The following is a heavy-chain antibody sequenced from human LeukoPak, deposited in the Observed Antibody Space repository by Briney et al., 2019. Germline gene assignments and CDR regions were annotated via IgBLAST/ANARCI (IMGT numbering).Heavy chain of an antibody. CDR1: GGSISSGGYY. V-gene: IGHV4-30-4*07. Sequence: SQTLSLTCAVSGGSISSGGYYWSWIRQPPGKGLEWIGYIFYSGGTYYNPSLKSRVTISVDTPKNQFSLKLSSVTAADTAVYYCARLGYYDNSGCDWGQGTLVTVSS. CDR2: IFYSGGT. CDR3: ARLGYYDNSGCD. J-gene: IGHJ4*02. D-gene: IGHD3-22*01.